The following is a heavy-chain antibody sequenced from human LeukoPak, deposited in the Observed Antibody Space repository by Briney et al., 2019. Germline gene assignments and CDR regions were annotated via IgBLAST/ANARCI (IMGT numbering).Heavy chain of an antibody. CDR1: GGSIRSYY. J-gene: IGHJ4*02. V-gene: IGHV4-59*08. Sequence: PSETLSLTPTVSGGSIRSYYWSCIPERPGKGLECGGYIYNSGSTNYNRSLMSRVNISVDTSKNQFSLKLRSVTAAYTAVCYCAWLSPVGILGALDYWGQGTLVTVSS. CDR2: IYNSGST. CDR3: AWLSPVGILGALDY. D-gene: IGHD1-26*01.